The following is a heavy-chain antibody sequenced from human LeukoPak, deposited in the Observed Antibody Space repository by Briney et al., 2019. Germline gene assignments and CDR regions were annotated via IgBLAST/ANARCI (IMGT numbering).Heavy chain of an antibody. CDR2: IHISGST. J-gene: IGHJ3*02. D-gene: IGHD3-16*01. CDR3: ARDVSLSFDI. Sequence: SETLSLTCTVSGDSISSNYWSWIRQSAGKGLEWIGRIHISGSTNYSPALKSRVTMSVDMSKNQLSLKVRYVTAADTAVYYCARDVSLSFDIWGQGTMANV. CDR1: GDSISSNY. V-gene: IGHV4-4*07.